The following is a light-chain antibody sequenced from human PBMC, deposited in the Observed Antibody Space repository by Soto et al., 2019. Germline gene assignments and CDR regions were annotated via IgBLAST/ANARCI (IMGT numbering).Light chain of an antibody. V-gene: IGKV3-20*01. CDR3: QQYGSSTIT. Sequence: VLTQSPGTLSLSRGERATLSCRASQSVSSGFLAWYQQKPGQAPRLLIYGASSRATDIPDRFSGSGSGTDFSLTIRRLEPEDFAVYYCQQYGSSTITFGQGTRLEI. J-gene: IGKJ5*01. CDR2: GAS. CDR1: QSVSSGF.